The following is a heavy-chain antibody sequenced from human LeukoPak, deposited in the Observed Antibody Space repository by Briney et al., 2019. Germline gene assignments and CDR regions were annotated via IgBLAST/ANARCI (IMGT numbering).Heavy chain of an antibody. CDR3: TTGLPRPVHAFDI. CDR1: GYTLTELS. D-gene: IGHD4-11*01. J-gene: IGHJ3*02. CDR2: FDPEDGET. V-gene: IGHV1-24*01. Sequence: ASVKVSCKVSGYTLTELSMHWVRQAPGKGLEWMGGFDPEDGETIYAQKFQGRVTMTEDTSTDTAYMELSSLRSEDTAVYYCTTGLPRPVHAFDIWGQGTMVTVSS.